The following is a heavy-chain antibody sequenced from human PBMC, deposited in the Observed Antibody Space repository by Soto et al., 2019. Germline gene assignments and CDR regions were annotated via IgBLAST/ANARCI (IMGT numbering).Heavy chain of an antibody. CDR3: ARLVSGTPRLSWFDP. CDR2: INHSGST. J-gene: IGHJ5*02. D-gene: IGHD1-26*01. Sequence: SETLSLTCAVYGGSFSGYYWSWIRQPPGKGLEWIGEINHSGSTNYNPSLKSRVTISVDTSKNQFSLKLSSVTAADTAVYYCARLVSGTPRLSWFDPWGQGTLVTVSS. CDR1: GGSFSGYY. V-gene: IGHV4-34*01.